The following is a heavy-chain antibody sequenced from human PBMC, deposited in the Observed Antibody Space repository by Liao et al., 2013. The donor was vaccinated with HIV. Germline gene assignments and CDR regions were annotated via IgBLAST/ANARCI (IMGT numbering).Heavy chain of an antibody. V-gene: IGHV4-34*02. Sequence: QVRLEQWGTGLLRPSETLSLTCAVYGTPFNKYFWTWIRQAPGKGPEWIGEISFNGRAANYNPSLKTRVTLSADMSKDQFSLRLASVTAADTAMYYCARGCATTVITPVDHWSRGTLVTVYSVWGKGTTVTVSS. CDR3: ARGCATTVITPVDHWSRGTLVTVYSV. CDR1: GTPFNKYF. CDR2: ISFNGRAA. J-gene: IGHJ6*04. D-gene: IGHD1-14*01.